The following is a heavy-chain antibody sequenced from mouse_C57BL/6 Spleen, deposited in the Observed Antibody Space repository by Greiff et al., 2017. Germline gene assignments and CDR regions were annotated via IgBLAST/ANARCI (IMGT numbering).Heavy chain of an antibody. CDR2: ISSGGSYT. D-gene: IGHD1-1*01. CDR1: GFTFSSYG. CDR3: ARPGGSSYGFAY. J-gene: IGHJ3*01. Sequence: DVQLVESGGDLVKPGGSLKLSCAASGFTFSSYGMSWVRQTPDKRLEWVATISSGGSYTYYPDSVKGRFTISRDNAKNTLYLQMSSLKSEDTAMYYCARPGGSSYGFAYWGQGTLVTVSA. V-gene: IGHV5-6*01.